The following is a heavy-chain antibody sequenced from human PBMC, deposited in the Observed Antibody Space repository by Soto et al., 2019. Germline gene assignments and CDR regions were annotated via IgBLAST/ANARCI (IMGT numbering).Heavy chain of an antibody. CDR2: ISYDGSNK. J-gene: IGHJ4*02. CDR1: GLTFSNYG. CDR3: AKAPNFDWLSHFDY. Sequence: GGSLRLSCAASGLTFSNYGMPWVRQAPGKGLEWVAVISYDGSNKYYADSVKGRFTISRDNSKNTLYLQMNRLRAEDTAVYYCAKAPNFDWLSHFDYWGQGTLVTVSS. V-gene: IGHV3-30*18. D-gene: IGHD3-9*01.